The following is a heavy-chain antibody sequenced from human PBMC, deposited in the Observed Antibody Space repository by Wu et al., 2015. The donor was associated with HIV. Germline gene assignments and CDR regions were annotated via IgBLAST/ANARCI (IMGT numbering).Heavy chain of an antibody. J-gene: IGHJ4*02. CDR2: MNPNSGNT. D-gene: IGHD2-2*01. Sequence: QVQLVQSGAEVKKPGASVKVSCKASGYTFTSYDINWVRQATGQGLEWMGWMNPNSGNTGYAQKFQGRVTITKNTSTSTAYMELSSLRSEDTAVYYCARGGNHPFNPYCSSTSCYRLDSWGQGTLVTVSS. V-gene: IGHV1-8*03. CDR1: GYTFTSYD. CDR3: ARGGNHPFNPYCSSTSCYRLDS.